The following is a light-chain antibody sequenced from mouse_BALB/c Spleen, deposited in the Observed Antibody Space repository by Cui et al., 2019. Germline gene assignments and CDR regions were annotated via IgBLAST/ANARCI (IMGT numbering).Light chain of an antibody. Sequence: QIVLTHSPAIMSAYLGEEITLTFSASSSVSYMTWYQQKSGTSPKLLIYSTSNLASGVPSRFSGSGSGNVYSLTISSVEAEDAADYYCHQWSSLCTFGAGTKLEIK. CDR2: STS. CDR1: SSVSY. CDR3: HQWSSLCT. V-gene: IGKV4-80*01. J-gene: IGKJ4*01.